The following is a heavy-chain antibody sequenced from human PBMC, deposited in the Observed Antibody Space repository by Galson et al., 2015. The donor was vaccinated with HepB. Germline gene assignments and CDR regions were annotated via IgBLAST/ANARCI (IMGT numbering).Heavy chain of an antibody. V-gene: IGHV3-23*01. CDR1: GFTFNNYG. Sequence: SLRLSCAASGFTFNNYGISWVRQTPGTGLEWVSAISGGADRTFYADSVKGRFTISRDKSKNTVHLQMNSLKVEDTALYYCAKEWDCWGQGTLVTVSS. CDR3: AKEWDC. CDR2: ISGGADRT. J-gene: IGHJ4*02.